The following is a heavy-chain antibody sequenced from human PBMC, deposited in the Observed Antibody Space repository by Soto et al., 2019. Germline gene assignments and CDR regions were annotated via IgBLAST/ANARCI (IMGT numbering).Heavy chain of an antibody. D-gene: IGHD1-20*01. J-gene: IGHJ4*02. CDR2: INPSGGST. V-gene: IGHV1-46*01. Sequence: ASVKVSCKASGYTFTSYYMHWVRQAPGQGLEWMGIINPSGGSTSYAQKFQGRVTISTDQSRNTVYLQMDSLRADDTAIYYCAKAKNDYNWDNRPPFDYWGQGTLVTVSS. CDR1: GYTFTSYY. CDR3: AKAKNDYNWDNRPPFDY.